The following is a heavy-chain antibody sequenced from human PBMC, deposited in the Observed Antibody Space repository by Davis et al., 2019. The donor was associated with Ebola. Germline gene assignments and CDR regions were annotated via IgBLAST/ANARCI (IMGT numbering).Heavy chain of an antibody. D-gene: IGHD1-1*01. CDR3: ARGAGTYYYYGMDV. CDR1: GFTFSSYA. V-gene: IGHV3-30-3*01. CDR2: ISYDGSNK. J-gene: IGHJ6*02. Sequence: LSLTCAASGFTFSSYAMHWVRQAPGKGLEWVAVISYDGSNKYYADSVKGRFTISRDNSKNTLYLQMNSLRAEDTAVYYCARGAGTYYYYGMDVWGQGTTVTVSS.